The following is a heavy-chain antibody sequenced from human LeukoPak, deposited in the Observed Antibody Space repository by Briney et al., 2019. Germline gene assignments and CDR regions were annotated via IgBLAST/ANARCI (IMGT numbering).Heavy chain of an antibody. Sequence: GGSLRLSCAASGFTFSSYGMSWVRQAPGKGLEWVSVIGGGGGTTYYADSVKGRFTISRDNSKNTLYLQMNSLRAEDTAVYYCAKPAYDISTGRRYYFDYWDQGTLVTVSS. V-gene: IGHV3-23*01. D-gene: IGHD3-9*01. J-gene: IGHJ4*02. CDR3: AKPAYDISTGRRYYFDY. CDR1: GFTFSSYG. CDR2: IGGGGGTT.